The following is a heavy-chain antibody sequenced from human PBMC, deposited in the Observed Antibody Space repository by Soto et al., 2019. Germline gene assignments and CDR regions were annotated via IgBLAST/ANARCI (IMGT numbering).Heavy chain of an antibody. CDR2: VIPIFGTA. CDR3: AWYKGNAPFDAFDI. V-gene: IGHV1-69*12. Sequence: QVQLVQSGAEVKKPGSSVKVSCKASGGTFSSYAISWVRQAPGQGLEWMGGVIPIFGTANYAQKFQGRVTITAYESTSTAYMEVSSLRSEDTAVYYCAWYKGNAPFDAFDIWGQGTMVTVSS. J-gene: IGHJ3*02. D-gene: IGHD1-20*01. CDR1: GGTFSSYA.